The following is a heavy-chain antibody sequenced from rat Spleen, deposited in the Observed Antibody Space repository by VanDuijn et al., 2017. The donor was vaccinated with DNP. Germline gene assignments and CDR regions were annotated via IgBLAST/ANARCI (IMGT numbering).Heavy chain of an antibody. V-gene: IGHV5S10*01. CDR2: IIYDGSST. CDR3: TTRGNYGWYDY. CDR1: GFTFSDYY. D-gene: IGHD1-11*01. J-gene: IGHJ2*01. Sequence: EVQLVESGGGLVQPGRSLKLSCAASGFTFSDYYMAWVRQPPKMGLEWVATIIYDGSSTFYRDSVTGRFTISRDFAKTTLYLQMDSLRSEDSATYYCTTRGNYGWYDYWGQGVMVTVSS.